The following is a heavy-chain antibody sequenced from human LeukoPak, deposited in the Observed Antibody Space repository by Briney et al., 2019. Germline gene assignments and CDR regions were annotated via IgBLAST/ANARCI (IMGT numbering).Heavy chain of an antibody. J-gene: IGHJ4*02. CDR2: IWYDGSNI. CDR3: ARESPDYFDY. CDR1: GFTFSNYG. V-gene: IGHV3-33*01. Sequence: PGGSLRLSCAASGFTFSNYGMHWVRQAPGKGLEWVAIIWYDGSNIYYADSVKGRFTISRDSSKNTLYLQMNSLRAEDTAVYYCARESPDYFDYWGQGTLVTVSS.